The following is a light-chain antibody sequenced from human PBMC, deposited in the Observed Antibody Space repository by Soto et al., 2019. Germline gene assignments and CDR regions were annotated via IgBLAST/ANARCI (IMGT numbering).Light chain of an antibody. CDR1: SNDVGSYNY. V-gene: IGLV2-14*01. CDR2: DVS. J-gene: IGLJ1*01. CDR3: SSYTTSTTLV. Sequence: QSALTQPASVSGSPGQSITSSCTGTSNDVGSYNYVSWYQQHPGKAPKLMIYDVSNRPSGVSNRFSGSKSGNTTSLTISGLQAEDEADYYCSSYTTSTTLVFGTGTKVTVL.